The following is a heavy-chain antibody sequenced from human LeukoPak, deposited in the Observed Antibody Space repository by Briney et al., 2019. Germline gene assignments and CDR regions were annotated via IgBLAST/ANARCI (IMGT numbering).Heavy chain of an antibody. Sequence: SETLSLSCTVSGGSISSGGYYWSWIRQHPGKGLEWIGYIYYSGSTYYNPSLKSRVTISVDTSKNQFSLKLSSVTAADTAVYYCARVRYVSGTLNFDYWGQGTLVTVSS. CDR3: ARVRYVSGTLNFDY. D-gene: IGHD3-10*01. CDR1: GGSISSGGYY. CDR2: IYYSGST. J-gene: IGHJ4*02. V-gene: IGHV4-31*03.